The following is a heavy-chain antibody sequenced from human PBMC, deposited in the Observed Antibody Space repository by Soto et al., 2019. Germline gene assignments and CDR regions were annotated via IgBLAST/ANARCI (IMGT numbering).Heavy chain of an antibody. Sequence: QVQLVESGGGVVQPGRSLRLSCAASGFTFSSYAMHWVRQAPGKGLEWVAVISYDGSNKYYADSVKGRFTISRDNSKNTLYLQMNSLRAEDTAVYYCARARYCISTSCYAAFYYWGQGTMVTVSS. D-gene: IGHD2-2*01. CDR2: ISYDGSNK. CDR1: GFTFSSYA. CDR3: ARARYCISTSCYAAFYY. J-gene: IGHJ4*02. V-gene: IGHV3-30-3*01.